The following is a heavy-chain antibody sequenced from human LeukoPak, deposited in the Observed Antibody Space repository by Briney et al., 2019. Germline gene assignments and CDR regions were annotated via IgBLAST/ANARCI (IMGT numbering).Heavy chain of an antibody. D-gene: IGHD4-17*01. CDR1: GYTFTSYA. CDR3: PRGSDYSSYDY. J-gene: IGHJ4*02. Sequence: ASVKVSCKASGYTFTSYAMHWVRQAPGQRLEWMGWVNAGNGNTKYSQKFQGRVTITRDTSASTAYMELSSLRSEDTAVYYCPRGSDYSSYDYWGQGTLVTVSS. CDR2: VNAGNGNT. V-gene: IGHV1-3*01.